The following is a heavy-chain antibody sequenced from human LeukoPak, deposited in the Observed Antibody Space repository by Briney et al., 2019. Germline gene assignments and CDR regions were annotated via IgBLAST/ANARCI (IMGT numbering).Heavy chain of an antibody. CDR2: IYSGGTT. CDR1: GFTVSGNY. Sequence: HPGGSLRLSCVVSGFTVSGNYMSWVRQAPGKGLEWVSLIYSGGTTYYADSVKGRFTISRDNSKNTLYLQMNSLRAEDTAVYYCARAELRFLEWLLWVPDAFDIWGQGTMVTVSS. CDR3: ARAELRFLEWLLWVPDAFDI. J-gene: IGHJ3*02. V-gene: IGHV3-53*01. D-gene: IGHD3-3*01.